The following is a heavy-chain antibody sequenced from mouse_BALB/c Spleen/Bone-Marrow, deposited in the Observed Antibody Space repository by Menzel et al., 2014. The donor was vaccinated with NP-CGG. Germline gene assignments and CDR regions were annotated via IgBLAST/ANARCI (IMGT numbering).Heavy chain of an antibody. V-gene: IGHV1S81*02. Sequence: VQLQQSGAELVKPGASVKLSCKASGYTFTSYWMHWVKQRPGQGHEWIGEINPSNGRTNYNEKFKSKATLTVDKSSSTAYMQLSSLTSEDSAVYYCARTYFDYWGQGTTLTVSS. CDR3: ARTYFDY. J-gene: IGHJ2*01. CDR1: GYTFTSYW. CDR2: INPSNGRT.